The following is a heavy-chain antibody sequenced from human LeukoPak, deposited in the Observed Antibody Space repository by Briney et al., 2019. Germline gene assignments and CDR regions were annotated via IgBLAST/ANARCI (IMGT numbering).Heavy chain of an antibody. J-gene: IGHJ2*01. V-gene: IGHV4-59*01. CDR3: AREGDEVATITRWYFDL. CDR2: IYYSGST. D-gene: IGHD5-24*01. CDR1: GGSISSYY. Sequence: PSETLSLTCTVSGGSISSYYWSWIRQPPGKGLEWIGYIYYSGSTNYNPSLKSRVTISVDTSKNQFSLKLSSVTAADTAVYYCAREGDEVATITRWYFDLWGRGTLVTVSS.